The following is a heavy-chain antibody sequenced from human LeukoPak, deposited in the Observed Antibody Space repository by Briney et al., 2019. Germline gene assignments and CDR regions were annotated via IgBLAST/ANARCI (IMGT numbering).Heavy chain of an antibody. D-gene: IGHD4-23*01. CDR1: GFTVSSNF. J-gene: IGHJ4*02. CDR2: IYSGGKT. CDR3: ARGADRWNYFDY. Sequence: PGGSLRLSCAASGFTVSSNFLSWVRQAPGKGLEWVSVIYSGGKTYYADSVKGRFTISRDNSKNTLYLQMNSLRAEDTAVYYYARGADRWNYFDYWGQGTLVTVSS. V-gene: IGHV3-53*01.